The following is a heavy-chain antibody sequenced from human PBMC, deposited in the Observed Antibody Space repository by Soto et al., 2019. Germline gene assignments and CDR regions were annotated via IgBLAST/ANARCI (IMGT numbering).Heavy chain of an antibody. CDR1: GFTFSNYG. V-gene: IGHV3-30*03. Sequence: QVQLVESGGGVVQPGRSLRLSCAASGFTFSNYGMYWVRQAPGKGLDWVAVISYDGNTKHYADSVKGRVTISRDNSKNTLYLQMNSLRAEDTAVYYCAIGLENFWSGYYSDYWGQGTLVTVSS. J-gene: IGHJ4*02. D-gene: IGHD3-3*01. CDR2: ISYDGNTK. CDR3: AIGLENFWSGYYSDY.